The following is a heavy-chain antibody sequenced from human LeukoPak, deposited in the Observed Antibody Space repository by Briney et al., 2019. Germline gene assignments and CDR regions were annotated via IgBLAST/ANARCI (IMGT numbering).Heavy chain of an antibody. J-gene: IGHJ4*02. D-gene: IGHD3-9*01. V-gene: IGHV3-7*03. CDR3: ARVTDYYDILTGYYSYYFDY. CDR1: GFTLSRYW. Sequence: PGGSLRLSCAASGFTLSRYWMSWVRQAPGKGLEWVANIKQDGSENYYVDSVKGRFTISRDNVKKSMYLQMNSLRAEDTAVYYCARVTDYYDILTGYYSYYFDYWGQGTLVTVSS. CDR2: IKQDGSEN.